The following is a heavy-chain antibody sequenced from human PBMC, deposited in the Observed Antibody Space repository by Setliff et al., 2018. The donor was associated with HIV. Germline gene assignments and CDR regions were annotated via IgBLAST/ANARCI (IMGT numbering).Heavy chain of an antibody. Sequence: SVKVSCKAPGGTFSSFAISWVRQAPGQGLEWMGGIIPIFGTANYAQKFQGRVTITTDESTTTAYMELRSLRSEDTAVYYCARETYYGSGSYLPTEYYYYYMDVWGKGTTVTVS. V-gene: IGHV1-69*05. J-gene: IGHJ6*03. CDR3: ARETYYGSGSYLPTEYYYYYMDV. D-gene: IGHD3-10*01. CDR1: GGTFSSFA. CDR2: IIPIFGTA.